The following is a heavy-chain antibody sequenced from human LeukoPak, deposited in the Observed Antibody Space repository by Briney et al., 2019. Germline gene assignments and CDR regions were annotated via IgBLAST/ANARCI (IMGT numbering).Heavy chain of an antibody. D-gene: IGHD3-16*01. V-gene: IGHV3-15*01. CDR2: IKHKTDSDRT. J-gene: IGHJ1*01. Sequence: GGPLRLLCVVSGFTFSNACKSWIRQARGRGREWVGRIKHKTDSDRTDYAAPVEGRFNISRDDSKNTLSLQMNSLKTEDTTVYYSVWGPARCLYWGQNTLLSV. CDR3: VWGPARCLY. CDR1: GFTFSNAC.